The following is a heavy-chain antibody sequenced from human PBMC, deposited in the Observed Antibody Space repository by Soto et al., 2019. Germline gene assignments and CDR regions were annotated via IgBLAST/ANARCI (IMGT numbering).Heavy chain of an antibody. D-gene: IGHD6-19*01. V-gene: IGHV3-48*03. CDR3: ARDLRSSGWYYGMDV. J-gene: IGHJ6*02. Sequence: PGGSLRLSCAASGFTFSSYEMNWVRQAPGKGLEWVSYISSSGSTIYYADSVKGRFTISRDNAKNSLYLQMNSLRAEDTAVCYCARDLRSSGWYYGMDVWGQGNTVTVSS. CDR2: ISSSGSTI. CDR1: GFTFSSYE.